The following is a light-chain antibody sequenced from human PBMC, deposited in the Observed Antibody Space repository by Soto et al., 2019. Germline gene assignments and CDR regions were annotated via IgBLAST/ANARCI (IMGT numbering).Light chain of an antibody. CDR2: GAS. Sequence: EVVMTQSPATLSVSPGERATLSCRASQSVSSNLAWYQQKPGLAPRLLIYGASTRATGVPARFSGSGSGTEFTLTISSLQSEDFGVYSCQQYSHWPPITFGPGTKVDIK. V-gene: IGKV3-15*01. CDR1: QSVSSN. CDR3: QQYSHWPPIT. J-gene: IGKJ3*01.